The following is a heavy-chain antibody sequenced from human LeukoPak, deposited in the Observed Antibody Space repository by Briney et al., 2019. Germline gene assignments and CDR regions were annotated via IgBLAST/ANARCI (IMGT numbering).Heavy chain of an antibody. D-gene: IGHD3-10*02. V-gene: IGHV4-39*07. Sequence: SETLSLTCTVSGGSISSSSYYWGWIRQPPGKGLEWIGGIYYSGSTYYNPSLKSRVTISVDTSKIQFSLKLSSVTAADTAVYYCARDVRGVMSRFDPWGQGTLVTVSS. CDR2: IYYSGST. CDR3: ARDVRGVMSRFDP. J-gene: IGHJ5*02. CDR1: GGSISSSSYY.